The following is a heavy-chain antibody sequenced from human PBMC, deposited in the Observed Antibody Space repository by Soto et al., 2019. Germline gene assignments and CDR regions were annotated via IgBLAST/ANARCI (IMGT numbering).Heavy chain of an antibody. CDR3: ARDKEEAGTNYYYGMDV. J-gene: IGHJ6*02. D-gene: IGHD1-1*01. CDR1: GGSINSYY. CDR2: IYSTGST. Sequence: SETLSLTCTVSGGSINSYYWSWIRQPPGKGLEWIGYIYSTGSTNYNPSLKSRVTMSVDTSKNHFSLKLSSVTAADTAVYYCARDKEEAGTNYYYGMDVWRQRTTVTVSS. V-gene: IGHV4-59*01.